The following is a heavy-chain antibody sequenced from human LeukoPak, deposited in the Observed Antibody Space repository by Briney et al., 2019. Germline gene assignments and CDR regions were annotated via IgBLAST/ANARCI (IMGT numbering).Heavy chain of an antibody. Sequence: HSGGSLRLSCAASGFTFSSYWMHWVRQAPGKGLVWVSRINSDGSSTSYADSVKGRFTISRDNAKNTLYLQMSSLRAEDTAVYYCVVDTAMVPFDYWGQGTLVTVSS. CDR2: INSDGSST. CDR1: GFTFSSYW. J-gene: IGHJ4*02. V-gene: IGHV3-74*01. D-gene: IGHD5-18*01. CDR3: VVDTAMVPFDY.